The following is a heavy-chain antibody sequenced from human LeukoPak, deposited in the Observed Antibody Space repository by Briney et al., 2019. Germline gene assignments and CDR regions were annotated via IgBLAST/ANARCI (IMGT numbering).Heavy chain of an antibody. CDR3: ARSKGIAAAGFFDY. D-gene: IGHD6-13*01. J-gene: IGHJ4*02. Sequence: SETLSLTCTVSGGSISSSSYYWGWIRQPPGKGLEWIGSIYYSGSTYYNPSLKSRVTISVDTSKNQFSLKLSSVTAADTAVYYCARSKGIAAAGFFDYWGREPWSPSPQ. CDR2: IYYSGST. V-gene: IGHV4-39*01. CDR1: GGSISSSSYY.